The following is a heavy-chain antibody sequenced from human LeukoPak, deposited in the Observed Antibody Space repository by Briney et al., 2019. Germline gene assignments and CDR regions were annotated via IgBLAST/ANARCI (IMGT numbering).Heavy chain of an antibody. D-gene: IGHD3-9*01. CDR3: ARGDYDILTGYYLDY. J-gene: IGHJ4*02. CDR2: INPNSGGT. CDR1: GYTFTGYY. Sequence: ASVKVSCKASGYTFTGYYMHWVRQAPGQGLEWMGWINPNSGGTSYAQKLQGRVTMTTDTSTSTAYMELRSLRSDDTAVYYCARGDYDILTGYYLDYWGQGTLVTVSS. V-gene: IGHV1-2*02.